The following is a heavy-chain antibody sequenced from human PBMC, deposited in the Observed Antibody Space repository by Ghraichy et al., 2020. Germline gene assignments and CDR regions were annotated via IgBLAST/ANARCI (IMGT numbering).Heavy chain of an antibody. D-gene: IGHD5-18*01. CDR3: ARGSRTAMALWV. CDR2: INHSGST. CDR1: GGSFSGYY. V-gene: IGHV4-34*01. Sequence: ESLNISCAVYGGSFSGYYWSWIRQPPGKGLEWIGEINHSGSTNYNPSLKSRVTISVDTSKNQFSLKLSSVTAADTAVYYCARGSRTAMALWVWGQGTLVTVSS. J-gene: IGHJ4*02.